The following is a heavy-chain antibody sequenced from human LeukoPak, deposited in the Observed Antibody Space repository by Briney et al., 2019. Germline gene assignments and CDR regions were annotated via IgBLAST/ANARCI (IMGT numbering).Heavy chain of an antibody. CDR3: ARDRARSLVRYSSSWFYYFDY. CDR2: IIPIFGTA. J-gene: IGHJ4*02. Sequence: ASVKVSCKASGYTFTSYAISWVRQAPGQGLEWMGGIIPIFGTANYAQKFQGRVTITADESTSTAYMELSSLRSEDTAVYYCARDRARSLVRYSSSWFYYFDYWGQGTLVTVSS. CDR1: GYTFTSYA. V-gene: IGHV1-69*13. D-gene: IGHD6-13*01.